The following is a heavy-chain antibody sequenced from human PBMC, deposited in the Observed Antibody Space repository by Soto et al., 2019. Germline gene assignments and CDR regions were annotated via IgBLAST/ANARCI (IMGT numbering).Heavy chain of an antibody. J-gene: IGHJ5*02. CDR1: GGTFSSYA. V-gene: IGHV1-69*13. D-gene: IGHD3-22*01. CDR3: ARDTGYYYDSSGYYSWFDP. CDR2: IIPIFGTA. Sequence: ASVKVSCKASGGTFSSYAISWVRQAPGQGLEWMGGIIPIFGTANYAQKFQGRVTITADESTSTAYMELSSLRSEDTAVYYCARDTGYYYDSSGYYSWFDPWGQGTLVTVSS.